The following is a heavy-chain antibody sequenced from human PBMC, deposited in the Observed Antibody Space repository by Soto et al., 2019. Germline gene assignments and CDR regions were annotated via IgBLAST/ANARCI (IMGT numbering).Heavy chain of an antibody. CDR2: IYCSGST. D-gene: IGHD6-13*01. Sequence: SETLSLTCTVSGGSISSSSYYWGWIRQPPGKGLEWIGSIYCSGSTYYNPSLKSRVTISVDTSKNQFSLKLSSVTAADTAVYYCARHISSSWYTSGYYFDYWGQGTLVTVSS. J-gene: IGHJ4*02. CDR1: GGSISSSSYY. CDR3: ARHISSSWYTSGYYFDY. V-gene: IGHV4-39*01.